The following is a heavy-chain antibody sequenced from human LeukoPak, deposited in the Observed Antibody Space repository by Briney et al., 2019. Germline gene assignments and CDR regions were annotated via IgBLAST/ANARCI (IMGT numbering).Heavy chain of an antibody. CDR2: INHSGST. Sequence: SETLSLTCAVYGGSFSGYYWSWIRQPPGKGLEWIGEINHSGSTNYNPFLKSRVTISVDTSKNQFSLKLSSVTAADTAVYYCARGNSGYYPNQRYNWFDPWGQGTLVTVSS. CDR1: GGSFSGYY. CDR3: ARGNSGYYPNQRYNWFDP. V-gene: IGHV4-34*01. J-gene: IGHJ5*02. D-gene: IGHD3-22*01.